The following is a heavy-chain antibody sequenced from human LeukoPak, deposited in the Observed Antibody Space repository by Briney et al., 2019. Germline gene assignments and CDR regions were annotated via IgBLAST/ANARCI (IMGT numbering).Heavy chain of an antibody. CDR3: AKDDRWLQFCC. CDR1: GFTFRSYW. D-gene: IGHD5-24*01. V-gene: IGHV3-23*01. J-gene: IGHJ4*02. Sequence: GGSLRLSCAASGFTFRSYWMSWVRQAPGKGLEWVSGIIPSGHTTYYAGSVRGRFTISRDNSRNTVYLQMNSLRAEDTAVYYCAKDDRWLQFCCWGQGTLVTVSA. CDR2: IIPSGHTT.